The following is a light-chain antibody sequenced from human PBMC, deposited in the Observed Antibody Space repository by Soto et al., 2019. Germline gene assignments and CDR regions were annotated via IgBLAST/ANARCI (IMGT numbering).Light chain of an antibody. Sequence: AIQLTQSPSSLSASVGDRVTITCRASQDISSTLVWYQQKPGKAPKLLIYGASNLESGVPSRFSGDGSGTDFTLTIKTLQSEDFATYHCQQFKNYPRTCGQGTKLEIK. CDR1: QDISST. V-gene: IGKV1D-13*01. CDR2: GAS. CDR3: QQFKNYPRT. J-gene: IGKJ2*01.